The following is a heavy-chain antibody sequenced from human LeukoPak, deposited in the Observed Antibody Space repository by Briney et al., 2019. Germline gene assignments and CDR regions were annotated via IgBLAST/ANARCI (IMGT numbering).Heavy chain of an antibody. J-gene: IGHJ4*02. CDR3: ARTYYYGSGIALPFDY. CDR1: GGSISSYY. V-gene: IGHV4-59*01. D-gene: IGHD3-10*01. CDR2: IYYSGST. Sequence: PSETLSLTCTVSGGSISSYYWSWIRQPPGKGLEWIGYIYYSGSTNYNPSLKSRVAISVDTSKNQFSLKLSSVTAPAPAVYYCARTYYYGSGIALPFDYWGQGTLVTVSS.